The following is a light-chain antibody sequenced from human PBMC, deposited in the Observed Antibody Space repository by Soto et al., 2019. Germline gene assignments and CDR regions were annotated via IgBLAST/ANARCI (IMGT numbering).Light chain of an antibody. CDR1: QNVTNK. CDR3: LQYNNWPPFT. CDR2: DAS. Sequence: EIVMTQSPATLSVSPGEGATLSCRASQNVTNKLAWYQQKPGQPPRLLIYDASTRATGIPARFSGSGSGTEFTLPINSLQSEDFAVYYCLQYNNWPPFTCGPGTKVDIK. V-gene: IGKV3-15*01. J-gene: IGKJ3*01.